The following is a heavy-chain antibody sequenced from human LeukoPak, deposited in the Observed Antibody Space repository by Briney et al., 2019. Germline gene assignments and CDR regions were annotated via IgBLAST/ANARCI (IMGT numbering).Heavy chain of an antibody. Sequence: ASVKVSCTASGFTFTSSAMQWVRQARGQRLEWIGWIVVGSGNTNYAQKFQERVTITRDMSTSTAYMELSSLRSEDTAVYYCAAIGEPGESYFDYWGQGTLVTVSS. CDR1: GFTFTSSA. V-gene: IGHV1-58*02. D-gene: IGHD3-10*01. CDR3: AAIGEPGESYFDY. J-gene: IGHJ4*02. CDR2: IVVGSGNT.